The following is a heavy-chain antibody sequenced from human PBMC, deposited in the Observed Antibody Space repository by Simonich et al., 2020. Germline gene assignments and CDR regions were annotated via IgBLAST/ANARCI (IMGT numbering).Heavy chain of an antibody. D-gene: IGHD2-8*01. V-gene: IGHV4-39*01. CDR2: IYYRGST. Sequence: QLQLQESGPGLVKPSETLSLTCTVSGGSISSSSYYWGWIRQPPGKGLEWIGSIYYRGSTYYNPSLKRRVTISVDTSKNQFSLKLSSVTAADTAVYYCARQRVLMVYAIDYWGQGTLVTVSS. CDR1: GGSISSSSYY. J-gene: IGHJ4*02. CDR3: ARQRVLMVYAIDY.